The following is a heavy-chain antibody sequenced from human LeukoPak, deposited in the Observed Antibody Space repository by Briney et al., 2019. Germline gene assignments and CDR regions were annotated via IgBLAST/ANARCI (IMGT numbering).Heavy chain of an antibody. D-gene: IGHD6-13*01. CDR3: AIKAGFYFDY. CDR1: GYXFTSYW. CDR2: IYPGDSDT. V-gene: IGHV5-51*01. J-gene: IGHJ4*02. Sequence: GASLQISCKGSGYXFTSYWIGWVRPMPGKGLEWMGIIYPGDSDTRYSPSFQGQVTISADKSISTAYLQWSSLKASDTAMYYCAIKAGFYFDYWGQGTLVTVSS.